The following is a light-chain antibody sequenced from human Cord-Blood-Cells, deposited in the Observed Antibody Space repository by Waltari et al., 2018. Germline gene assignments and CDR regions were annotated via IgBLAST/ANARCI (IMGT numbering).Light chain of an antibody. CDR2: GNS. Sequence: HSVLTQPPSVSGAPGQRVTISCTGSSSNIGAGYDLPRYQQLPGTAPKLLIYGNSNRPSGVPDRFSGSKSGTSASLAITGLQAEDEADYYCQSYDSSLSGWVFGGGTKLTVL. CDR1: SSNIGAGYD. CDR3: QSYDSSLSGWV. V-gene: IGLV1-40*01. J-gene: IGLJ3*02.